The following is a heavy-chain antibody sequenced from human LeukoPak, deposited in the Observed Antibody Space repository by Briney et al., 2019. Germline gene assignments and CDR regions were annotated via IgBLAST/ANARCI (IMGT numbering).Heavy chain of an antibody. CDR2: INPDNGGT. D-gene: IGHD3-10*01. CDR3: ARVDPAMGRDYYFDW. CDR1: GYTFTSYG. Sequence: ASVKVSCKASGYTFTSYGISWVRQAPGQGLEWMGWINPDNGGTKYAQKFQGRVTMTSDTSISTAYMDLSRLTSDDTAMYYCARVDPAMGRDYYFDWWGQGTLVTVSS. V-gene: IGHV1-2*02. J-gene: IGHJ4*02.